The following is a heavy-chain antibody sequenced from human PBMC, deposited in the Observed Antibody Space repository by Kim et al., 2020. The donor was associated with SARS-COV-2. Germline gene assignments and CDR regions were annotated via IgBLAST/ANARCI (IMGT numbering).Heavy chain of an antibody. CDR1: GFTFSSYA. CDR2: ISYDGSNK. D-gene: IGHD3-10*01. CDR3: ARDGLKERLWSVVDY. V-gene: IGHV3-30*04. J-gene: IGHJ4*02. Sequence: GGSLRLSCAASGFTFSSYAMHWVRQAPGKGLEWVAVISYDGSNKYYADSVKGRFTISRDNSKNTLYLQMNSLRAEDTAVYYCARDGLKERLWSVVDYWGQGTLVTVSS.